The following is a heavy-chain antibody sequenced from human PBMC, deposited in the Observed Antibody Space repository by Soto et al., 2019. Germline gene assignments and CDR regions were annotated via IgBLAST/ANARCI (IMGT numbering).Heavy chain of an antibody. CDR2: IIPIFGTA. J-gene: IGHJ3*02. CDR1: GYTFTSYG. CDR3: SIDLADYYDDSNTPYNAFDI. Sequence: SVKVSCKASGYTFTSYGISWVRQAPGQGLEWMGGIIPIFGTANYAQKLQGRVTITADESTSTAYMELSSLRSEDTAVYYFSIDLADYYDDSNTPYNAFDIWGQGTMVTVSS. D-gene: IGHD3-22*01. V-gene: IGHV1-69*13.